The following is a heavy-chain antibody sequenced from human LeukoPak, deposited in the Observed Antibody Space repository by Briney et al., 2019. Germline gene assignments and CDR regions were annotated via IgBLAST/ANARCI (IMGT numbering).Heavy chain of an antibody. CDR2: IYYSGST. CDR1: GGSISSSSYY. Sequence: SETLSLTCTVSGGSISSSSYYWGWIRQPPGKGLEWIGSIYYSGSTYYNPSLKSRVTISVDTSKNQFSLKLSSVTAADTAVYYCARVVFGSITAGWFDPWGQGTLVTVSS. J-gene: IGHJ5*02. CDR3: ARVVFGSITAGWFDP. V-gene: IGHV4-39*07. D-gene: IGHD3-3*01.